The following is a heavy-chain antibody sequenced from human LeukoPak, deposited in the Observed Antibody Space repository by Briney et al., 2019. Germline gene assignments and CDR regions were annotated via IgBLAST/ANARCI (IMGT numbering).Heavy chain of an antibody. CDR2: ISSSSSYI. CDR3: AKDRQYSGYDCSTDY. Sequence: GGSLRLSCAASGFTFSSYSMNWVRQAPGNGLEWVSSISSSSSYIYYADSVKGRFTISRDNSKNTLYLQMNSLRAEDTAVYYCAKDRQYSGYDCSTDYWGQGTLVTVSS. D-gene: IGHD5-12*01. V-gene: IGHV3-21*04. J-gene: IGHJ4*02. CDR1: GFTFSSYS.